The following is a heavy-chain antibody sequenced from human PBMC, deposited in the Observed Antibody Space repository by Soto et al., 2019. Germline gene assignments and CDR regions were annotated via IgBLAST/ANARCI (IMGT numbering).Heavy chain of an antibody. J-gene: IGHJ4*02. CDR3: ARGNVVVVAATREYYFDY. Sequence: ASVKVSCKASGYTFTGYYMHWVRQAPGQGLEWMGWINPNSGGTNYAQKFQGGVTMTRDTSISTAYMELSRLRSDDTAAYYSARGNVVVVAATREYYFDYWGQGTLVTVSS. V-gene: IGHV1-2*02. D-gene: IGHD2-15*01. CDR1: GYTFTGYY. CDR2: INPNSGGT.